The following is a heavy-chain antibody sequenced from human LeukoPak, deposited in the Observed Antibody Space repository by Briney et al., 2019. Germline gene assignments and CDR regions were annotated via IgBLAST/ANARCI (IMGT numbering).Heavy chain of an antibody. CDR2: VYYSGST. CDR1: GGSISSSSYY. V-gene: IGHV4-39*07. J-gene: IGHJ6*03. CDR3: ARVERYYYYMDV. Sequence: PSETLSLTCTVSGGSISSSSYYWGWIRQPPGKGLVWIGSVYYSGSTYYNPSLKSRVTISVDTSKNQFSLKLSSVTAADTAVYYCARVERYYYYMDVWGKGTTVTVSS. D-gene: IGHD1-1*01.